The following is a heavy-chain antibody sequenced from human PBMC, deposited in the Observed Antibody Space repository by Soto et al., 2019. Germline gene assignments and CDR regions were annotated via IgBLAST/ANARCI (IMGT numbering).Heavy chain of an antibody. CDR3: VALAR. CDR1: GYTFTTYD. J-gene: IGHJ4*02. CDR2: MKHSSGDT. D-gene: IGHD6-6*01. Sequence: QVQLVQSGAEVREPGASVKVSCKASGYTFTTYDINWVRQATGQGLEWMGWMKHSSGDTGYGQKFQGRVALTRDTSTSTAYMELSGLKSEDTAVYYCVALARWGQGTLVTVSS. V-gene: IGHV1-8*01.